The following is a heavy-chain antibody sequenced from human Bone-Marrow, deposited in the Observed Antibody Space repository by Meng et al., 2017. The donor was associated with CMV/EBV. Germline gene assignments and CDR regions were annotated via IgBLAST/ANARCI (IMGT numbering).Heavy chain of an antibody. CDR2: IIPIFGTA. D-gene: IGHD2-2*01. CDR3: ARAGPCSSTSCYPPRYYGMDV. V-gene: IGHV1-69*05. CDR1: GGTFRSYA. J-gene: IGHJ6*02. Sequence: SGKVSCKASGGTFRSYAINWVRQAPGQGLEWMGGIIPIFGTANYAQKFQDRVRIPTDESTCTAYMELSSLRPEDTAVYYCARAGPCSSTSCYPPRYYGMDVWGQGTTVTVSS.